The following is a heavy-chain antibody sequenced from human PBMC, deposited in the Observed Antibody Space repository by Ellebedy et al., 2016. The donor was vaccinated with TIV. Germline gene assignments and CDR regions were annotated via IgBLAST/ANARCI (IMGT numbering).Heavy chain of an antibody. CDR1: GPIFSHNW. J-gene: IGHJ4*02. CDR2: INPLGSQK. D-gene: IGHD2-15*01. V-gene: IGHV3-7*01. CDR3: AAEAWWRLDS. Sequence: GESLKISCVDSGPIFSHNWMSWVRQAPGKGLEWVAKINPLGSQKSYVDSVKGRFTISRDNAENSLFLEMNSLRVEDTAVYYCAAEAWWRLDSWGQGTLVIVSS.